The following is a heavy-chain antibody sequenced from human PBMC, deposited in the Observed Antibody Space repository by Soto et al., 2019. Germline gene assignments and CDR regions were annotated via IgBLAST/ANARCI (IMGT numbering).Heavy chain of an antibody. Sequence: SETLSLTCAVYGGSFSDFYWNWIRQSPGKGLEWIGEINHSGDTNYNPSLKSRVTISVDTSKNQFSLQLNSVTATDTAVYYCAPRTLTYWFDPWGQGTPVT. CDR3: APRTLTYWFDP. CDR1: GGSFSDFY. V-gene: IGHV4-34*01. D-gene: IGHD4-4*01. CDR2: INHSGDT. J-gene: IGHJ5*02.